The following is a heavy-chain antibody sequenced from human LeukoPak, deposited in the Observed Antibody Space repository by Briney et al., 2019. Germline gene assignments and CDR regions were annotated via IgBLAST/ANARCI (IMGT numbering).Heavy chain of an antibody. V-gene: IGHV3-23*01. J-gene: IGHJ4*02. Sequence: GGSLRLSCAASGFTFNSYAMSWVRQAPGKGLEWVSAISGSGEYTYYADSVKGRFTISRDNSKNTLYLQMNSLRAEDTAVYYCANRGVGDTDDWGQGTLVTVSS. D-gene: IGHD5-18*01. CDR3: ANRGVGDTDD. CDR2: ISGSGEYT. CDR1: GFTFNSYA.